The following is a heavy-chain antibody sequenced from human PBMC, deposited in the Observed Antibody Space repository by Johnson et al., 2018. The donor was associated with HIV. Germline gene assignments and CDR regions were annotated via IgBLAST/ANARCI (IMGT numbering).Heavy chain of an antibody. J-gene: IGHJ3*02. Sequence: QVQLVESGGGVVQPGGSLRLSCAGSGITFSSSVLVYTGYGSKKYYADAVQGRFTISRDNSKNTVFLQMTSLTAEDTAVFSCVRGEEGAFDIWGQGTMVTVSS. V-gene: IGHV3-30*07. CDR3: VRGEEGAFDI. CDR1: GITFSSSV. CDR2: GSKK.